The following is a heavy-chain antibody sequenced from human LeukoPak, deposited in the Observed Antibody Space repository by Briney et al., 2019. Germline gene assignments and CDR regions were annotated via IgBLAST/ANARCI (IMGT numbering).Heavy chain of an antibody. Sequence: SETLSLTCTVSGGSISSYYWSWIRQPPGKGLEWIGYIYYSGSTNYNPSLKSRVTISVDTSKNQFSLKLSSVTAADTAVYYCASSTMVRGSSFWFDPWGQGTPVTVSS. V-gene: IGHV4-59*01. D-gene: IGHD3-10*01. J-gene: IGHJ5*02. CDR3: ASSTMVRGSSFWFDP. CDR1: GGSISSYY. CDR2: IYYSGST.